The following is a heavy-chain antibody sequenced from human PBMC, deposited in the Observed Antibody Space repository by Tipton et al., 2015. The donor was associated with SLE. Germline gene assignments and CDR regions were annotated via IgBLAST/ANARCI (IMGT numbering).Heavy chain of an antibody. V-gene: IGHV4-59*11. CDR1: GGSIRSHY. Sequence: TLSLTCTVSGGSIRSHYWSWIRQPPGKGLEWIGYIYSTGITDYNPSLNRRVTISLNTSKKQFSLTLTSVTAADTAVYYCAREGEAAAGLEDSWFGPWGQGTLVTVSS. D-gene: IGHD6-13*01. CDR2: IYSTGIT. CDR3: AREGEAAAGLEDSWFGP. J-gene: IGHJ5*02.